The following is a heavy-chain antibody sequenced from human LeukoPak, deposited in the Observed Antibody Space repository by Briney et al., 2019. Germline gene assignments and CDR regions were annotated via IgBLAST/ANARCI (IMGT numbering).Heavy chain of an antibody. J-gene: IGHJ4*02. D-gene: IGHD5-12*01. CDR3: AKSAGVATIYFDS. Sequence: HPGGSLRLSCTASGFAFRSYAMAWVRQAPGKGLEGVAAIGSDGDRVHEDSVKGRFTISRDNSKSTLYLQMDNLRAEDTAVYLCAKSAGVATIYFDSWGQGALVTVSS. V-gene: IGHV3-23*01. CDR1: GFAFRSYA. CDR2: IGSDGDR.